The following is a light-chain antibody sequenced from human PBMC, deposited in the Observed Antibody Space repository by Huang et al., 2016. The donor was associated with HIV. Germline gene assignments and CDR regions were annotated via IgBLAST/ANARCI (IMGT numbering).Light chain of an antibody. J-gene: IGKJ4*01. CDR2: GAS. Sequence: EIVMTQSPGTLSVSPGERATLSCRARHNINNNLAWYQQKPGQAPRLFIYGASTRATGIPARFSGSGSGTEFTLTISSLQSEDFAVYYCQQSNDWPLTFGGGTKVEIK. V-gene: IGKV3-15*01. CDR3: QQSNDWPLT. CDR1: HNINNN.